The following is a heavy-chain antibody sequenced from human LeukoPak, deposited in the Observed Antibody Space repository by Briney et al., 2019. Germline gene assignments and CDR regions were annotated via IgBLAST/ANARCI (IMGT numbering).Heavy chain of an antibody. CDR2: INTNTGNP. V-gene: IGHV7-4-1*02. CDR3: ARVHTYYDILTGYDHVIFDY. CDR1: GYTFTGYY. Sequence: ASVKVSCKASGYTFTGYYMHWVRQAPGQGLEWMGWINTNTGNPTYAQGFTGRFVFSLDTSVSTAYLQISSLKAEDTAVYYCARVHTYYDILTGYDHVIFDYWGQGTLVTVSS. J-gene: IGHJ4*02. D-gene: IGHD3-9*01.